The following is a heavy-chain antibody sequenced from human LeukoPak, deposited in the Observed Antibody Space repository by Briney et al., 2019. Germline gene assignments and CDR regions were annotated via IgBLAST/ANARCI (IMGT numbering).Heavy chain of an antibody. J-gene: IGHJ4*02. Sequence: PGGSLRLSCAASGFSFDTYAMHRVRQAPGQGLEWVALIWHDGSHKFYSNSVRGQFTISRDNSKNTVYLQMNNLRPDDTAVYYCAREIFGSGSYPHFWGQGTLVTVSS. CDR1: GFSFDTYA. CDR2: IWHDGSHK. V-gene: IGHV3-33*01. CDR3: AREIFGSGSYPHF. D-gene: IGHD3-10*01.